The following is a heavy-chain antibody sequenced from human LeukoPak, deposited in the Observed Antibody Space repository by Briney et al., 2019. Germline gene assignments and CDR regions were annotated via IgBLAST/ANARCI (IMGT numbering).Heavy chain of an antibody. V-gene: IGHV1-8*01. CDR2: MNPNSGNT. Sequence: SVKVSCKASGYTFTSYDINWVRQATGQGLEWMGWMNPNSGNTGYAQKFQGRVTMTRNTSISTAYMELSSLRSEDTAVYYCAREGDILTGYYNGYAFDTWGQGTMVTVSS. J-gene: IGHJ3*02. CDR1: GYTFTSYD. D-gene: IGHD3-9*01. CDR3: AREGDILTGYYNGYAFDT.